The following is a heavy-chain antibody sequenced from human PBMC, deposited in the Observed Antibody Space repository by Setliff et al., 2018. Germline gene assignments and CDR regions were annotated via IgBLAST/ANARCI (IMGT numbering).Heavy chain of an antibody. CDR3: LRLVRYCTTIACHRTLGEEV. V-gene: IGHV1-46*01. CDR1: GYTLSRHY. Sequence: ASVKVSCKATGYTLSRHYMHWARQAPGQGLEWMGIINPGGGSASIVQKFQGRVTMTSDTSTSTVYMELRSLRSDDTAIYYCLRLVRYCTTIACHRTLGEEVWGQGTLVTVSS. D-gene: IGHD2-8*01. J-gene: IGHJ4*02. CDR2: INPGGGSA.